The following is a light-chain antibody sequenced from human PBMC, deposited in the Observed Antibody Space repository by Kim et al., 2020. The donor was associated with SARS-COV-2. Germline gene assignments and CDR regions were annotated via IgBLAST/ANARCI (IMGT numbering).Light chain of an antibody. CDR2: EVS. V-gene: IGLV2-8*01. CDR1: SSDVGGYNY. J-gene: IGLJ1*01. CDR3: SSYAAISNFV. Sequence: QSALTQPPSASGSPGQSVTISCTGTSSDVGGYNYVSWYQQHPGKAPKLMIYEVSKRPSGVPDRFSGSKSGNTASLTVSGLQAEDQADYYCSSYAAISNFVFGTGTRSPS.